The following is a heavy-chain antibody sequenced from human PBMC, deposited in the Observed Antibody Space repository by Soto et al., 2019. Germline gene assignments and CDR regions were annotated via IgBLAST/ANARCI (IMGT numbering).Heavy chain of an antibody. CDR1: GYMFTSYW. CDR2: IYPGDSDP. J-gene: IGHJ3*01. V-gene: IGHV5-51*01. CDR3: AKSRTFPDAFEL. D-gene: IGHD2-8*01. Sequence: EVQLVQSGAEVKKPGDSLKISCKGSGYMFTSYWIAWVRQLPGKGLEWMGIIYPGDSDPRYSPSVQGQVTISGDKSISTAYLQWRSLKDSRTAIYDFAKSRTFPDAFELRGQGTVVTASS.